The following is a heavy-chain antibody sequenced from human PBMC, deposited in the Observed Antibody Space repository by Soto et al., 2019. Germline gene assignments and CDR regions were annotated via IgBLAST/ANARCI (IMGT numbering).Heavy chain of an antibody. CDR2: IWYDGSNK. Sequence: GGSLRLSCAASGFTFSSYGMHWVRQAPGKGLEWVAVIWYDGSNKYYADSVKGRFTISRDNSKNTLYLQMNSLRAEDTAVYYCARATMIRGVAYYYYGMDVWGQGTTVTVSS. CDR1: GFTFSSYG. CDR3: ARATMIRGVAYYYYGMDV. J-gene: IGHJ6*02. V-gene: IGHV3-33*01. D-gene: IGHD3-10*01.